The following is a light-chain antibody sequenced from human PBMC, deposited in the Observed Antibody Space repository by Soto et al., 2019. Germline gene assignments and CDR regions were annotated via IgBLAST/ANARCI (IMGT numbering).Light chain of an antibody. J-gene: IGLJ2*01. CDR1: SSDVGDYNY. CDR3: SSYTSSNTPV. Sequence: QSALTQPASVSGSPGQSITISCTGTSSDVGDYNYVSWYQQHPGKAPKLLIFEVSNRLSGVSNRFSGSKSGNTASLTISGLQAEDEADYYCSSYTSSNTPVFGGGTKLTVL. CDR2: EVS. V-gene: IGLV2-14*01.